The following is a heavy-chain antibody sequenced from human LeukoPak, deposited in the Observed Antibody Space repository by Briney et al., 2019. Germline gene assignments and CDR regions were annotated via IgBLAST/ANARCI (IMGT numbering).Heavy chain of an antibody. CDR1: GFTFTDYF. J-gene: IGHJ4*02. CDR2: ISSSSSYI. CDR3: ARELTYYYDSSDY. D-gene: IGHD3-22*01. V-gene: IGHV3-21*01. Sequence: GGSLRLSCVASGFTFTDYFMSWVRQAPGKGLEWVSSISSSSSYIYYADSVKGRFTISRDNAKNSLYLQMNSLRAEDTAVYYCARELTYYYDSSDYWGQGTLVTVSS.